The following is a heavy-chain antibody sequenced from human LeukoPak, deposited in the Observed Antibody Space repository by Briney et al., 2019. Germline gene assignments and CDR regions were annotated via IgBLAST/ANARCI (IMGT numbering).Heavy chain of an antibody. V-gene: IGHV4-4*07. Sequence: SETLSLTCTDSGGSISSYYWSWIRQPAGKGLEWIARMYTSGSTNHNPSLKSRVTMSVDTSENQFSLKLSSVTAADMAVYYCARGAPKYSSNWYWFDPWGQGTLVTVS. CDR3: ARGAPKYSSNWYWFDP. CDR2: MYTSGST. J-gene: IGHJ5*02. D-gene: IGHD6-13*01. CDR1: GGSISSYY.